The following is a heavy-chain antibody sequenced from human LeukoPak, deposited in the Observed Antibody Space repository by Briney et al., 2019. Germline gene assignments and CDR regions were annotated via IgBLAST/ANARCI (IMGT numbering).Heavy chain of an antibody. CDR3: VKTYGMGSFSN. Sequence: GGSLRLSCSASGFTFSSYAMHWVRQAPGKGLEYVSGLSSNGGYTYYADSVKDRLIISRDNSKNTLYLQMSSLRAEDTAVYYCVKTYGMGSFSNWGQGTLVTVSS. D-gene: IGHD3-10*01. J-gene: IGHJ4*02. CDR2: LSSNGGYT. V-gene: IGHV3-64D*06. CDR1: GFTFSSYA.